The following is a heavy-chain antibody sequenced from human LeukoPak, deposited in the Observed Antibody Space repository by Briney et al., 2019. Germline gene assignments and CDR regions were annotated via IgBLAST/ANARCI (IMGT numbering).Heavy chain of an antibody. D-gene: IGHD3-16*01. CDR1: GFTFSSYS. J-gene: IGHJ5*02. V-gene: IGHV3-21*01. CDR3: ARVVFQPSFGVSGFDP. CDR2: ISSSSSYI. Sequence: GGSLRLSCAASGFTFSSYSMNWVRQAPGKGLEWVSSISSSSSYIYYADSVKGRFTISRDNAKNSLYLQMNSLRAEDTAVYYCARVVFQPSFGVSGFDPWGQGTLVTVSS.